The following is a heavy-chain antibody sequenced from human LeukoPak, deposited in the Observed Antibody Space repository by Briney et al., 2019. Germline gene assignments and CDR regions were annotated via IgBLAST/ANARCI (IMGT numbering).Heavy chain of an antibody. CDR1: GGSISSYY. CDR2: IYYSGST. V-gene: IGHV4-59*01. J-gene: IGHJ5*02. CDR3: ARHLGFCSTTSCYPWFDP. Sequence: SETLSLTCTVSGGSISSYYWSWIRQPPGKGLEWIGYIYYSGSTNYNPSLKSRVTISVDTSKNQSSLKLSSVTAADTALYYCARHLGFCSTTSCYPWFDPWGQGTLVTVSS. D-gene: IGHD2-2*01.